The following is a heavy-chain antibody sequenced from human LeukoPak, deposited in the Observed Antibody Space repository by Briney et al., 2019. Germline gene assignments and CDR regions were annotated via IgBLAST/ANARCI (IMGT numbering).Heavy chain of an antibody. D-gene: IGHD5-24*01. Sequence: SETLSLTCTVSGGSISSYYWRWIRQPAGKGLEWIGRIYTSGSTHYNPSLKSRVTMSVDTSRNQFSLKLSSVTAADTAVYYCASEDWRGYKYYYYYYYRDVWGKGTTVTVSS. CDR1: GGSISSYY. V-gene: IGHV4-4*07. J-gene: IGHJ6*03. CDR2: IYTSGST. CDR3: ASEDWRGYKYYYYYYYRDV.